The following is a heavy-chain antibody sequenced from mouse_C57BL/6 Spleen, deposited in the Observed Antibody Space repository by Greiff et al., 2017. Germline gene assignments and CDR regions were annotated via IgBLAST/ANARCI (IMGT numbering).Heavy chain of an antibody. CDR1: GFTFSSYA. J-gene: IGHJ4*01. Sequence: EVKLVESGGGLVKPGGSLKLSCAASGFTFSSYAMSWVRQTPEKRLEWVATISDGGSYTYYPDNVKGRFTISRDNAKNNLYLQMSHLKSEDTAMYYCARALENDDAMDYWGQGTSVTVSS. CDR2: ISDGGSYT. V-gene: IGHV5-4*03. CDR3: ARALENDDAMDY. D-gene: IGHD2-12*01.